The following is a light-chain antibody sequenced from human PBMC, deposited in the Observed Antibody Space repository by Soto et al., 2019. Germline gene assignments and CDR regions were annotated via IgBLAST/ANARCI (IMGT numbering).Light chain of an antibody. Sequence: IPLTQSPSSLSASVGDRVTITCRASQGLSSYLARYQQKPGKAPKLLISAASTLQSGVPSRFSGSESGTDFTLTISSLQPEDFATYYCQQVNSYPLTFGGGTKVEIK. CDR2: AAS. CDR3: QQVNSYPLT. CDR1: QGLSSY. J-gene: IGKJ4*01. V-gene: IGKV1-9*01.